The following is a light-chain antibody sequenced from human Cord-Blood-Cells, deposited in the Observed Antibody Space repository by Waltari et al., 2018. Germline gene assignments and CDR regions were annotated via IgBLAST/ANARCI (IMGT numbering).Light chain of an antibody. J-gene: IGLJ3*02. V-gene: IGLV2-14*03. CDR1: TSHVGGYNY. CDR2: DVS. Sequence: QSALTQPASVSGSPGQSITISCTGTTSHVGGYNYVSGYQQHPGKAPKLMIYDVSNRPSGVSNRFSGSKSGNTASLTISGLQAEDEADYYCSSYTSSSTWVFGGGTKLTVL. CDR3: SSYTSSSTWV.